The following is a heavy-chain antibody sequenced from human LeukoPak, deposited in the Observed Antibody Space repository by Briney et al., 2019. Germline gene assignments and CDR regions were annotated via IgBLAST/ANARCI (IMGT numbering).Heavy chain of an antibody. CDR1: GFTFSSYS. CDR2: IYSGGST. V-gene: IGHV3-66*01. Sequence: GGSLRLSCAASGFTFSSYSMNWVRQAPGKGLEWVSVIYSGGSTYYADSVKGRFTISRDNSKNTVYLQMYSLRAEDTAVYYCARERLGPTGGEWGQGTLVTVSS. CDR3: ARERLGPTGGE. D-gene: IGHD1-26*01. J-gene: IGHJ4*02.